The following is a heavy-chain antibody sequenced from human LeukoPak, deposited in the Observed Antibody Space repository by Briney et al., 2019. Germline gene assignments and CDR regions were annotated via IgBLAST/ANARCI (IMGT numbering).Heavy chain of an antibody. V-gene: IGHV3-74*01. CDR1: GFTFKNYW. CDR3: AKDRTNFFYYLDV. Sequence: GGSLRLSCAASGFTFKNYWMHWVRQAPGKGPVWVSRINDDGSGTSYADSVKGRFTISRDNAKNSLYLQMNSLRAEDTAIYYCAKDRTNFFYYLDVWGTGTTVIVSS. J-gene: IGHJ6*03. CDR2: INDDGSGT.